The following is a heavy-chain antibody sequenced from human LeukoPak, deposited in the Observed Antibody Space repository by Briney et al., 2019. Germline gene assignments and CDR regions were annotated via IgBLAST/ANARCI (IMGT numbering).Heavy chain of an antibody. CDR3: ARENVPYYGMDV. V-gene: IGHV4-31*03. Sequence: SQTLSLTCTVSGGSISSGGYYWSWIRQHPGKGLEWIGYIYYSGSTYYNPSLKSRVTISVDTSKNQFSLELSSVTAADTAVYYCARENVPYYGMDVWGQGTTVTVSS. D-gene: IGHD6-6*01. CDR1: GGSISSGGYY. CDR2: IYYSGST. J-gene: IGHJ6*02.